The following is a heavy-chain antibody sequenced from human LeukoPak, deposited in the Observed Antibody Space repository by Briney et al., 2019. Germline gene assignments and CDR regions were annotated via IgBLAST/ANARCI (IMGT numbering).Heavy chain of an antibody. CDR3: ARDLFAAAGTLDY. J-gene: IGHJ4*02. V-gene: IGHV3-53*01. D-gene: IGHD6-13*01. CDR2: IYSGGST. Sequence: GGSLRLSCAASGFTVSSNYMSWVRQAPGKGLEWVSVIYSGGSTYYSDSVKGRFTISRDNSKNTLYLQMNSLRAEDTAVYYCARDLFAAAGTLDYWGQGTLVTVSS. CDR1: GFTVSSNY.